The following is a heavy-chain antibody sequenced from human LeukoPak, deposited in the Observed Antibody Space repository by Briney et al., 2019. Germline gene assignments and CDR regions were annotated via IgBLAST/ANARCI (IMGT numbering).Heavy chain of an antibody. D-gene: IGHD3-3*01. CDR3: ARGRSQLRFFSEGSWFDP. CDR1: GYTFTSYD. CDR2: MNPNSGNT. V-gene: IGHV1-8*01. Sequence: ASVKVSCKASGYTFTSYDINWVRQATGQGLEWMGWMNPNSGNTGYAQKFQGRVTMTRDTSISTAYMELSRLRSDDTAVYYCARGRSQLRFFSEGSWFDPWGQGTLVTVSS. J-gene: IGHJ5*02.